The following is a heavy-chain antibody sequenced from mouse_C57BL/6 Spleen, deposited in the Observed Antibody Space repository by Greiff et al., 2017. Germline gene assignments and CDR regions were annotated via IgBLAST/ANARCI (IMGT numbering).Heavy chain of an antibody. D-gene: IGHD4-1*01. V-gene: IGHV1-26*01. CDR3: ARGTGMVFDY. CDR1: GYTFTDYY. CDR2: INPNNGGT. Sequence: VQLQQSGPELVKPGASVKISCKASGYTFTDYYMNWVKQSHGKSLEWIGDINPNNGGTSYNQKFKGKATLTVDKSSSTAYMELRSLTSEDSAVYYCARGTGMVFDYWGQGTTLTVSS. J-gene: IGHJ2*01.